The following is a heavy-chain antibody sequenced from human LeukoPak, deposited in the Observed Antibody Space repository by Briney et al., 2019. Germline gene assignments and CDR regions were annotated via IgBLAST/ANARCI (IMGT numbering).Heavy chain of an antibody. CDR2: IIPIFGTA. J-gene: IGHJ4*02. CDR3: ASSRRFGELSSPYDY. CDR1: GGTFSSYA. D-gene: IGHD3-10*01. V-gene: IGHV1-69*13. Sequence: SVKVSCKASGGTFSSYAISWVRQAPGQGLEWMGGIIPIFGTANYAQKFQGRVTITADESTSTAYMELSSLRSEDTAVCYCASSRRFGELSSPYDYWGQGTLVTVSS.